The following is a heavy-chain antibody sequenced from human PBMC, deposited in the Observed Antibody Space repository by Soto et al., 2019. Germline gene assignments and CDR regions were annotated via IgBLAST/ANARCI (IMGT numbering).Heavy chain of an antibody. J-gene: IGHJ3*02. D-gene: IGHD2-21*01. Sequence: EVQLVESGGGLVQSGGSLTLSCAASGFSFSIHAMHWVRQAPGKGLEYVSGIGTNGGSAHYADSVKGRITISRDDSKNTLYLQLDSLRAEDMAVYFCARAGAIQSFEIWGQGTMVTVSS. CDR1: GFSFSIHA. CDR2: IGTNGGSA. V-gene: IGHV3-64*07. CDR3: ARAGAIQSFEI.